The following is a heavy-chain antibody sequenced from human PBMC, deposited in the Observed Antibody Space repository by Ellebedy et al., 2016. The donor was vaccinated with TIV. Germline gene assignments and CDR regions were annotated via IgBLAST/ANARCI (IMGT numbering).Heavy chain of an antibody. D-gene: IGHD1-26*01. CDR1: GYTFTSYG. J-gene: IGHJ4*02. Sequence: AASVKVSCKASGYTFTSYGLSWVRQAPGQGLEWMGWISAYNGNTNYAQKLQGRVTMTTDTSTSTDYMELRSLRSDDTAVYYCARERSGSYNFDYWGQGTLVTVSS. CDR3: ARERSGSYNFDY. CDR2: ISAYNGNT. V-gene: IGHV1-18*01.